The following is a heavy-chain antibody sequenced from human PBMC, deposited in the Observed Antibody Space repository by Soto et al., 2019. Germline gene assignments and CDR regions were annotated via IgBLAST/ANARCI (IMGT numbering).Heavy chain of an antibody. CDR3: AKGGFWVHYGMDA. D-gene: IGHD3-16*01. J-gene: IGHJ6*02. Sequence: EVQLSESGGGLVQFGGSLRLSCAASGSSFSAYAINWVRQAPGKGLEWVSAIDRSGEIAYYADSVKGRFTISRDNAKNTLYLQMNSLRAEDTAVYYCAKGGFWVHYGMDAWGPGTTVTVSS. CDR1: GSSFSAYA. CDR2: IDRSGEIA. V-gene: IGHV3-23*01.